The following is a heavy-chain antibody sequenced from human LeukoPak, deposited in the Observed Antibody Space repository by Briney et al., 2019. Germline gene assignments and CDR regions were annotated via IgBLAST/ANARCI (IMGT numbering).Heavy chain of an antibody. CDR1: SGSITTYY. CDR2: VYYSGTT. V-gene: IGHV4-59*01. J-gene: IGHJ4*02. CDR3: ACIGDYGGGRGHFVS. Sequence: PSETLSLTCSISSGSITTYYWSWIRQPPGKGLEYIGNVYYSGTTNYSPSLESRVSLSADASKNHFSLRLRSLTPADTAIYYCACIGDYGGGRGHFVSWGQGTLVTVSS. D-gene: IGHD4-23*01.